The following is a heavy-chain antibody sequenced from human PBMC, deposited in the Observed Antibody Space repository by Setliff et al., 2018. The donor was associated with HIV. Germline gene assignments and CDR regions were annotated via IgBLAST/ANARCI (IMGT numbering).Heavy chain of an antibody. CDR2: ISGNGYTT. CDR1: GFTFNNYA. Sequence: GGSLRLSCAASGFTFNNYAMSWVRQAPGKGLEWVPAISGNGYTTRSTDSVKGRFTISRDNSKTTLYLQMNSLRVEDTAVYYCAKRGGATHPGSSGLIDYWGQGTLVTVSS. CDR3: AKRGGATHPGSSGLIDY. D-gene: IGHD3-22*01. J-gene: IGHJ4*02. V-gene: IGHV3-23*01.